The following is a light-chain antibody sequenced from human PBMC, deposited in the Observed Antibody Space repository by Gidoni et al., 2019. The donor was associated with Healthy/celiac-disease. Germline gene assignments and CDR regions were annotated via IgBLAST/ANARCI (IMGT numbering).Light chain of an antibody. Sequence: DIQMTQSPSSLSASVGDRVTITCRASQSISSYLNWYQQKPGKAPKLLIYAASSVQSGFPSRFSGSGSGTDFTLTISSLQPEDFATYYCQQSYSTPMYTFGQGTKLEIK. CDR3: QQSYSTPMYT. CDR1: QSISSY. J-gene: IGKJ2*01. V-gene: IGKV1-39*01. CDR2: AAS.